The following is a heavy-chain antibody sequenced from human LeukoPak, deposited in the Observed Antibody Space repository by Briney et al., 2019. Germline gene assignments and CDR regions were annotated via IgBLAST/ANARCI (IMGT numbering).Heavy chain of an antibody. CDR2: IYTSGST. CDR1: GGSISSGSYY. V-gene: IGHV4-61*02. Sequence: SQTLSLTCTVSGGSISSGSYYWSWIRQPAGKGLEWIGRIYTSGSTNYNPSLKSRVTISVDTSKNQFSLKLSSVTAADTAVYYCARGPAFDIWGQGTMVTVSS. CDR3: ARGPAFDI. J-gene: IGHJ3*02.